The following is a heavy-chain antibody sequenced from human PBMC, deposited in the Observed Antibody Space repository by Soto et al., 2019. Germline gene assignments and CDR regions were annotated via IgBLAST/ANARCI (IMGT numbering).Heavy chain of an antibody. CDR2: IYYSGST. Sequence: QVQLQESGPGLVKPSQTLSLTCTVSGGSISSGGYYWSWIRQHPGKGLEWIGYIYYSGSTYYNPSLKSRVTIAVDTSKNQFSLKLSSVTAADTAVYYCAREVIQAPMFDYWGQGTLVTVSS. CDR3: AREVIQAPMFDY. J-gene: IGHJ4*02. CDR1: GGSISSGGYY. D-gene: IGHD2-21*01. V-gene: IGHV4-31*03.